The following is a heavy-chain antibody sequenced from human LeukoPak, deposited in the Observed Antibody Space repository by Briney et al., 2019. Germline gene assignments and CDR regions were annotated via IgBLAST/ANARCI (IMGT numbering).Heavy chain of an antibody. V-gene: IGHV4-31*03. CDR1: GGSISSGGYY. CDR3: ARGGQAHGAKTGYYFDY. D-gene: IGHD4-17*01. J-gene: IGHJ4*02. Sequence: SETLSLTCTVSGGSISSGGYYRSWSRKHPGKGLEWIGYIYYSGSAYYNPSLKSRVTISVDTSKNQFSLKLSSVTAADTAVYYCARGGQAHGAKTGYYFDYWGQGTLVTVSS. CDR2: IYYSGSA.